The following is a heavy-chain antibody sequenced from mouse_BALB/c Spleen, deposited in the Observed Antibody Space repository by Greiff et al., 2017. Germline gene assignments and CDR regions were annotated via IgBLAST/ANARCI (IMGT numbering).Heavy chain of an antibody. Sequence: EVQGVESGGGLVQPGGSLRLSCATSGFTFTDYYMSWVRQPPGKALEWLGFIRNKANGYTTEYSASVKGRFTISRDNSQSILYLQMNTLRAEDSATYYCARSSHYYGSSPYAMDYWGQGTSVTVSS. CDR2: IRNKANGYTT. CDR1: GFTFTDYY. CDR3: ARSSHYYGSSPYAMDY. V-gene: IGHV7-3*02. D-gene: IGHD1-1*01. J-gene: IGHJ4*01.